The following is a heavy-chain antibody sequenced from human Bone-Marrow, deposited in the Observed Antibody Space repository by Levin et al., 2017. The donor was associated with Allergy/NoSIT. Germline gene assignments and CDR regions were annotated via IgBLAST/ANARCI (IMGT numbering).Heavy chain of an antibody. J-gene: IGHJ4*02. CDR1: GFTFSSYA. D-gene: IGHD4-17*01. CDR3: ARVPTVTTLFDY. CDR2: ISYDGSNK. V-gene: IGHV3-30-3*01. Sequence: GGSLRLSCAASGFTFSSYAMHWVRQAPGKGLEWVAVISYDGSNKYYADSVKGRFTISRDNSKNTLYLQMNSLRAEDTAVYYCARVPTVTTLFDYWGQGTLVTVSS.